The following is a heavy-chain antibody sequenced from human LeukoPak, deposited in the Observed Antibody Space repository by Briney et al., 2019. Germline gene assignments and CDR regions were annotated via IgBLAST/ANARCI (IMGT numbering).Heavy chain of an antibody. J-gene: IGHJ5*02. Sequence: SETLSLTCTVSGGSILDSTYYWAWIRQPPGKGLAWIATIFYTGNTHYNPSLKSRVTMSVDTVKNQFSLNLNSVTAADTAVYYCARQSSGYYYGWFDPWGQGTLVTVSS. CDR3: ARQSSGYYYGWFDP. CDR1: GGSILDSTYY. D-gene: IGHD3-22*01. CDR2: IFYTGNT. V-gene: IGHV4-39*01.